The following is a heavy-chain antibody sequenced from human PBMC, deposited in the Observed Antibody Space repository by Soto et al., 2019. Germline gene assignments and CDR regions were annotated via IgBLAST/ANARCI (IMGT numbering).Heavy chain of an antibody. Sequence: PGGSLRLSCAASGFTFSSYAMHWVRQAPGKGLEWVAVISYDGSNKYYADSVKGRFTISRDNSKNTLYLQMNSLRAEDTAVYYCARGVSDFWSGYLLSSYYYYYGMDVWGQGTTVTVSS. CDR1: GFTFSSYA. CDR3: ARGVSDFWSGYLLSSYYYYYGMDV. CDR2: ISYDGSNK. J-gene: IGHJ6*02. V-gene: IGHV3-30-3*01. D-gene: IGHD3-3*01.